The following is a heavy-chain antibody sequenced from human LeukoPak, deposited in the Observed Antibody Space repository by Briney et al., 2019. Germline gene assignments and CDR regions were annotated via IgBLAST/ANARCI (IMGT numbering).Heavy chain of an antibody. CDR1: GFTFSNAW. Sequence: GGSLRLPCAASGFTFSNAWMSWVRQAPGKGLEWVSAISVSGNTYHADSVKGRFTISRDSSKNTLYLQMNRLRAEDAAVYYCAKAPVTTCSGAYCYPFDYWGQGTLVTVSS. D-gene: IGHD2-21*01. CDR2: ISVSGNT. CDR3: AKAPVTTCSGAYCYPFDY. V-gene: IGHV3-23*01. J-gene: IGHJ4*02.